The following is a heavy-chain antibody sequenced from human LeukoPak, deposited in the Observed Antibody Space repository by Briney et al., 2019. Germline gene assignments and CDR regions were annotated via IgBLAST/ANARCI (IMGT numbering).Heavy chain of an antibody. V-gene: IGHV3-30*02. CDR1: GFTFSSYG. CDR2: IRYDGSNK. Sequence: SGGSLRLSCAASGFTFSSYGMHWVRQAPGKGLEWVAFIRYDGSNKYYADSVKGRFTISRDNSKNTLYLQMNSLRAEDTAVYYCAKDKPALGCMLFSGGCYMDVWGKGTTVTVSS. CDR3: AKDKPALGCMLFSGGCYMDV. D-gene: IGHD2-8*01. J-gene: IGHJ6*03.